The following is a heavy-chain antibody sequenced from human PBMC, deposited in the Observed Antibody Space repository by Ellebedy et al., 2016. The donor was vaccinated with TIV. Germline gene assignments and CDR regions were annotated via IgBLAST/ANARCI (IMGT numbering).Heavy chain of an antibody. CDR1: GFTFSTYS. Sequence: PGGSLRLSCEASGFTFSTYSMNWVRQAPGKGLEWVSSISSSGSYLFHADSVRGRFTIARDNAKNSLYLQMNSLRAEDTAVYYCARESSDGRFDYWGQGTLVTVSS. CDR2: ISSSGSYL. D-gene: IGHD6-19*01. CDR3: ARESSDGRFDY. V-gene: IGHV3-21*01. J-gene: IGHJ4*02.